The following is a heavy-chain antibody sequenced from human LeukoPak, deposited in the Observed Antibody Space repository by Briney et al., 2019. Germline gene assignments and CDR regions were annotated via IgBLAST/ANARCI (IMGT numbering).Heavy chain of an antibody. CDR3: ARVYGGLSAEPGTDY. J-gene: IGHJ4*02. CDR1: GFTFSSYW. V-gene: IGHV3-7*01. Sequence: GGSLRLSCAASGFTFSSYWMSWVRQAPGKGLEWVANIKQDGSEKYYVDSVKGRFTISRDNAKNSLYLQMNSLRAEDTAVYYCARVYGGLSAEPGTDYWGQGTLVTVSS. CDR2: IKQDGSEK. D-gene: IGHD4-23*01.